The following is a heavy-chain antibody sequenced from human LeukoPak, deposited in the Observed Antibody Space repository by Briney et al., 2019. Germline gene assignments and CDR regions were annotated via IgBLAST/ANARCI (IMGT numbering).Heavy chain of an antibody. Sequence: GGSLRLSCAASGFTFSSYSMNWVRQAPGKGLEWVSSIGSSSSYIYYADSVKGRFSISRDNAKNSLHLQMNSLRAEDTAVYYCAASTKHTAMVDYWGQGTLVTVSS. CDR2: IGSSSSYI. CDR3: AASTKHTAMVDY. J-gene: IGHJ4*02. D-gene: IGHD5-18*01. CDR1: GFTFSSYS. V-gene: IGHV3-21*01.